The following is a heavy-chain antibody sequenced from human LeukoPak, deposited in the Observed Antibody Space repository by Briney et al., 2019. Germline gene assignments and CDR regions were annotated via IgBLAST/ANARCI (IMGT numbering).Heavy chain of an antibody. J-gene: IGHJ6*03. CDR3: ARDRWLRQWPVTGYYYYYMDV. CDR1: GYTFTSYG. D-gene: IGHD6-19*01. Sequence: ASVKVSCKASGYTFTSYGISWVRQAPGQGLEWMGWISAYNGNTNYAQKLQGRVTMTTDTSTSTAYMELRSLRSDDTAVYYCARDRWLRQWPVTGYYYYYMDVWGKGTTVTISS. CDR2: ISAYNGNT. V-gene: IGHV1-18*01.